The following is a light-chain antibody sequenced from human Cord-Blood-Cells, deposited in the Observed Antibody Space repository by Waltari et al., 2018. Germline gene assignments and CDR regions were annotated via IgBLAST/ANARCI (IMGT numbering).Light chain of an antibody. CDR2: DAS. CDR1: QSVSSY. Sequence: EIVLTQSPATLPLSPGERATLSCRASQSVSSYLAWYQQKPGQAPRLLIYDASNRATGIPARFSGRGSGTDFTLTISSLEPEDFAVYYCQQRSNWPPITFGQGTRLEIK. CDR3: QQRSNWPPIT. J-gene: IGKJ5*01. V-gene: IGKV3-11*01.